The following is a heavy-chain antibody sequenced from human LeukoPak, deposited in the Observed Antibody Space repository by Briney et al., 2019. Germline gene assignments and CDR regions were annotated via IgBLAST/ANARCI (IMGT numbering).Heavy chain of an antibody. CDR1: GYTFTGYY. J-gene: IGHJ3*02. Sequence: GASVKVSCKTSGYTFTGYYIHWVRQAPGQGLEWMGRIIPILGIANYAQKFQGRVTITADKSTSTAYMELSSLRSEDTAVYYCARVQQDDAFDIWGQGTMVTVSS. CDR3: ARVQQDDAFDI. V-gene: IGHV1-69*04. CDR2: IIPILGIA.